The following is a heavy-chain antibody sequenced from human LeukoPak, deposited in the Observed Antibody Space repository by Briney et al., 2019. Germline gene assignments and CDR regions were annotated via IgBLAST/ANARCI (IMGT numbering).Heavy chain of an antibody. CDR1: GGSISSYY. J-gene: IGHJ3*02. CDR2: IYYSGST. D-gene: IGHD3-10*01. V-gene: IGHV4-59*01. Sequence: SETLSLTCTVSGGSISSYYWSCIWQPPGKGLEWIGSIYYSGSTNYNPSLKSRVTISIDTSKNQFSLKLSSVTAADTAVYYCARGGYYGSGSDDAFHIWGQGTMVTVSS. CDR3: ARGGYYGSGSDDAFHI.